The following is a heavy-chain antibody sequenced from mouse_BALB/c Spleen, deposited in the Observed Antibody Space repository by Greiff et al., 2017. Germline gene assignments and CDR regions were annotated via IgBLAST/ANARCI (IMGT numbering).Heavy chain of an antibody. CDR3: ARSYGHEGFAY. D-gene: IGHD1-2*01. V-gene: IGHV1-39*01. J-gene: IGHJ3*01. CDR1: GYSFPGST. Sequence: VQLQQSGPELEKPGASVKISCKASGYSFPGSTRTWVKQSNGKSLEWIGNIDPYYGGTSYNQKFKGKATLTVDKSSSTAYMQLKSLTSEDSAVYYCARSYGHEGFAYWGQGTLVTVSA. CDR2: IDPYYGGT.